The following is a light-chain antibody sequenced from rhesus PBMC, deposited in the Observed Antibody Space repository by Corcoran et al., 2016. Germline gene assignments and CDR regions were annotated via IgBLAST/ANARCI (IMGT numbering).Light chain of an antibody. CDR2: FAS. Sequence: DIQMTQSPSSLSASVGDTVTITCRASQDINNFLAWYQQKPGKAPKPLIYFASNLESGVPSRISGSGSGTDFTLTISSLQPEDFATYYCQQQNSYPRTFGRGTKVEIK. CDR3: QQQNSYPRT. J-gene: IGKJ1*01. V-gene: IGKV1S14*01. CDR1: QDINNF.